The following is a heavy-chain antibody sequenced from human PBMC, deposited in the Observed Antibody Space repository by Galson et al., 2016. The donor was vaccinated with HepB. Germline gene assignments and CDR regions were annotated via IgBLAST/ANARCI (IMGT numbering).Heavy chain of an antibody. Sequence: SVKVSCKASGYTFTNYAIHWVRQAPGQRLEWMGWIDAGSGNTKYSQKLQDRVTITRDTSATTAYMELSSLRSEDTAVYYCARGSGSHYAPFDYWGQGTRGTVSS. CDR3: ARGSGSHYAPFDY. D-gene: IGHD1-26*01. J-gene: IGHJ4*02. CDR2: IDAGSGNT. V-gene: IGHV1-3*01. CDR1: GYTFTNYA.